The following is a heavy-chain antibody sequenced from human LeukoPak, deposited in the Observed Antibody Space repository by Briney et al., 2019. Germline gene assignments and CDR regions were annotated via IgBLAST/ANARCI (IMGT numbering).Heavy chain of an antibody. CDR1: GGSFSGYY. V-gene: IGHV4-34*01. D-gene: IGHD6-19*01. J-gene: IGHJ4*02. Sequence: PSETLSLTCAVYGGSFSGYYWSWIRQPPGKGLEWIGEINHSGSTNYNPSLKSRITISLDKSKKQFSLKLSSVTAADTAVYYCARGGLFQRWLALWGQGTLVTVSS. CDR3: ARGGLFQRWLAL. CDR2: INHSGST.